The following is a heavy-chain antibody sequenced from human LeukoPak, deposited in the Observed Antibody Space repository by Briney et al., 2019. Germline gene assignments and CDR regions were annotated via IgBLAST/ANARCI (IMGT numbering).Heavy chain of an antibody. J-gene: IGHJ3*02. V-gene: IGHV3-7*01. CDR2: INQDESAK. D-gene: IGHD2-8*02. Sequence: GGSLRLSCAASGFTLSSYSMNWVRQAPGKGLEWVASINQDESAKFYVDSVKGRFTISRDNAKNSVYLQMNSLRTEDTAIYYCAGAWSRVDGFDIWGQGTMVTVSS. CDR1: GFTLSSYS. CDR3: AGAWSRVDGFDI.